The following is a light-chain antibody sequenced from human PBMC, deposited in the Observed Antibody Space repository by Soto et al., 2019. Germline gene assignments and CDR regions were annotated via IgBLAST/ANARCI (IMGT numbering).Light chain of an antibody. Sequence: QSALTQPPSVSGSPGQSITISCSGTSSDIGGYNFVSWYQQHPDNSPKLIIYDVSNRPSGVSKRFSGSKSGNTASLTISVLQAEDEADYYCGSYTAPSTRVFGTGTKVTVL. CDR2: DVS. CDR1: SSDIGGYNF. J-gene: IGLJ1*01. CDR3: GSYTAPSTRV. V-gene: IGLV2-14*03.